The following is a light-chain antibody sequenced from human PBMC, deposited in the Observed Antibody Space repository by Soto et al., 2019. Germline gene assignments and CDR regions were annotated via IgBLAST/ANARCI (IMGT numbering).Light chain of an antibody. Sequence: QSVLTQPASVSGSPGQSITISCTGTSSDVGGYNYVSWYQQDPGKAPKFMIYDVSNRPSGVSNRFSGSKSGNTASLTISGLQAEDEADYYCSSYTTSNTRQIVFGTGTKVTVL. CDR1: SSDVGGYNY. V-gene: IGLV2-14*01. CDR3: SSYTTSNTRQIV. CDR2: DVS. J-gene: IGLJ1*01.